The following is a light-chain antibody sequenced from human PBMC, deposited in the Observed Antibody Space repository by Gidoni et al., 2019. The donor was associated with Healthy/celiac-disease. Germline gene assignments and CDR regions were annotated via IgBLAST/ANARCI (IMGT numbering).Light chain of an antibody. CDR1: SSNIGDNY. J-gene: IGLJ2*01. Sequence: QSVLTQPPSVSAAPGQKVTIPCSGGSSNIGDNYVSWYQQVPGTAPKVLIYDNNKRPSGIPDRFSGSKSGTSATLGITGLRTGDEADYYCGTWDSSLSAIVFGGGTKLTVL. CDR3: GTWDSSLSAIV. V-gene: IGLV1-51*01. CDR2: DNN.